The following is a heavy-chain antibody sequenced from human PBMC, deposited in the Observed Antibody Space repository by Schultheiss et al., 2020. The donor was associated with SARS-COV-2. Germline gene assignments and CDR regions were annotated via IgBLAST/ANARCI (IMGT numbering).Heavy chain of an antibody. J-gene: IGHJ5*02. V-gene: IGHV3-11*01. D-gene: IGHD6-6*01. CDR3: AKDQDFSSIVNLAS. CDR1: GFTFSDYY. CDR2: ISSSGSTI. Sequence: GGSLRLSCAASGFTFSDYYMSWIRQAPGKGLEWVSYISSSGSTIYYADSVKGRFTISRDNSKNTLFLQMNSLRAEDTAVYYCAKDQDFSSIVNLASWGQGTLVTVSS.